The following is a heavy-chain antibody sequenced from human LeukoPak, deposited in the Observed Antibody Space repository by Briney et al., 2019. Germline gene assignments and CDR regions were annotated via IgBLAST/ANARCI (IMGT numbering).Heavy chain of an antibody. CDR2: INHSGST. CDR3: ARVRHPYYYYGMGV. J-gene: IGHJ6*02. CDR1: GGSFSGYY. D-gene: IGHD6-25*01. V-gene: IGHV4-34*01. Sequence: PSETLSLTCAVYGGSFSGYYWSWIRQPPGKGLEWIGEINHSGSTNYNPSLKSRVTISVDTSKNQFSLKLSSVTAADTAVYYCARVRHPYYYYGMGVWGQGTTVTVSS.